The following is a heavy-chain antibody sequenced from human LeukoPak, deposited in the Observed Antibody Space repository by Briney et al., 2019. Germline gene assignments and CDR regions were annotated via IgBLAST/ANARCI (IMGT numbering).Heavy chain of an antibody. D-gene: IGHD6-13*01. J-gene: IGHJ3*02. Sequence: GGSLRLSCAASGFTFTTYAIHWVGQAPGKGLEWVAVISYDGGKQFYADSVKGRFTISRDNSRNTLFLQMNSLRVEDTAIYYCAWGGSSSWSAEAYDIWGQGTKVTVSS. CDR2: ISYDGGKQ. V-gene: IGHV3-30*04. CDR3: AWGGSSSWSAEAYDI. CDR1: GFTFTTYA.